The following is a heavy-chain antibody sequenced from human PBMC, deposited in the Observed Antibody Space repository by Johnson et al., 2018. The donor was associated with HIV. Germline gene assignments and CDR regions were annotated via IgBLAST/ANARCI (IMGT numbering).Heavy chain of an antibody. J-gene: IGHJ3*02. CDR1: GFTFSSYW. V-gene: IGHV3-7*01. CDR2: IKQDGSEK. CDR3: ARVRETKGPYDAFDI. Sequence: VQLVESGGGLVQPGGSLRLSCAVSGFTFSSYWMHWVRQAPGKGLEWVANIKQDGSEKYYVDSVKGRFTISRDNSKNTLYLQMSSLRAEDMAVYYCARVRETKGPYDAFDIWGQGTMVTVSS. D-gene: IGHD1-1*01.